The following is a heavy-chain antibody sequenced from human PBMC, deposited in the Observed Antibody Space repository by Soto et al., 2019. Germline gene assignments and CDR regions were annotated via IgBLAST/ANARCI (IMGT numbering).Heavy chain of an antibody. D-gene: IGHD6-6*01. CDR2: ISGSGGST. J-gene: IGHJ4*02. CDR1: GFTFSSYA. CDR3: ANPNTEYSSPDTEYYFDY. Sequence: PGGSLRLSCAASGFTFSSYAMSWVRQAPGKGLEWVSAISGSGGSTYYADSVKGRFTISRDNSKNTLYLQMNSLRAEDTAVYYCANPNTEYSSPDTEYYFDYWGQGTLVPVSS. V-gene: IGHV3-23*01.